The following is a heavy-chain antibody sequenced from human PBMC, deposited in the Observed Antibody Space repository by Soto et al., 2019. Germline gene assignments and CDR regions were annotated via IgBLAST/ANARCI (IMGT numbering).Heavy chain of an antibody. Sequence: QVQLVQSGAEVKKPGASVRVSCKTSGYSFTTQFIHWVRQAPGQGLEWMGWITPNSGNTHFAQKFQGRGSLTRDTSVSTVYMDLSSLTSDDTAVYYCARRGYTYGFDYWGQGTLVTVSS. CDR2: ITPNSGNT. CDR1: GYSFTTQF. J-gene: IGHJ4*02. CDR3: ARRGYTYGFDY. D-gene: IGHD5-18*01. V-gene: IGHV1-2*02.